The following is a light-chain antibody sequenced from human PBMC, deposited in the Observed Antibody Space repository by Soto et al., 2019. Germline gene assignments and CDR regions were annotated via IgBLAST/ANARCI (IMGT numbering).Light chain of an antibody. Sequence: QSVLTQPASVSGSPGQSITISCTGTNNDVGAYPYVSWYQQHPGTAPKLIIYEVTNRPSGISDRFSGSKSGNTASLTISGLQAEYESDYYCSSFATSGTTVIFGGGTKVTGL. CDR2: EVT. J-gene: IGLJ2*01. CDR3: SSFATSGTTVI. V-gene: IGLV2-14*01. CDR1: NNDVGAYPY.